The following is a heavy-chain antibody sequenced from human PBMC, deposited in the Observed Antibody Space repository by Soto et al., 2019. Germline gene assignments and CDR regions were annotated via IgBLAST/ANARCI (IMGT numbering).Heavy chain of an antibody. J-gene: IGHJ4*02. CDR3: AKADGEQWLIPHLDN. Sequence: PGGSLRLSCEASGFNFKKFAMGWVRQAPGEGLEWVSGISCCGGSTSYADSVKGRFTLARDDSKNTLSLHLNSLRFEDTARYFCAKADGEQWLIPHLDNWGQVTLVTVSS. CDR2: ISCCGGST. D-gene: IGHD6-19*01. V-gene: IGHV3-23*01. CDR1: GFNFKKFA.